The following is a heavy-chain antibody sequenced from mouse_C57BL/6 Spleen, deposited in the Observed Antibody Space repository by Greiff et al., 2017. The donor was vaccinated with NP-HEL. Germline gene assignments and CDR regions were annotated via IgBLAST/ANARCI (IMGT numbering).Heavy chain of an antibody. CDR3: ARSDYDGTESYAMDY. J-gene: IGHJ4*01. D-gene: IGHD2-4*01. V-gene: IGHV14-2*01. CDR2: IDPEDGET. CDR1: GFNIKDYY. Sequence: VQLKQSGAELVKPGASVKLSCTASGFNIKDYYMHWVKQRTEQGLEWIGRIDPEDGETKYAPKFQGKATITAATSSNTAYLQLSSLTSEDTAVYYCARSDYDGTESYAMDYWGQGTSVTVSS.